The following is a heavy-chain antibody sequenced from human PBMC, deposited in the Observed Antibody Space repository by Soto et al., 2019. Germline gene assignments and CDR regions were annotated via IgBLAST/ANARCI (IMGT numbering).Heavy chain of an antibody. CDR2: IKQEGIEK. V-gene: IGHV3-7*01. J-gene: IGHJ4*02. D-gene: IGHD2-2*02. CDR3: AIETMEYCDSTRGYRRGGFDD. CDR1: GFTFSSYW. Sequence: GGALRLSCAASGFTFSSYWMSWVRQAPGRGREWLANIKQEGIEKYYGDSVKGGFTISRDNAKNSRKLQMKTLRAEATPGYYCAIETMEYCDSTRGYRRGGFDDWSQGTVVSVS.